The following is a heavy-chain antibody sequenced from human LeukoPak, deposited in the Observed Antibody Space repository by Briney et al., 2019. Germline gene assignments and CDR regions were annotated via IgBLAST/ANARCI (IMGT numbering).Heavy chain of an antibody. CDR1: GFTFSSYS. CDR3: ARCFDI. V-gene: IGHV3-48*02. J-gene: IGHJ3*02. Sequence: GGSLRLSCAASGFTFSSYSMNWVRQAPGKGLEWVSYIGSSGRTIYYADSVKGRLSISRDNAKNSVYLQMNSLRDEDTAVYYCARCFDIWGQGTMVTVSS. CDR2: IGSSGRTI.